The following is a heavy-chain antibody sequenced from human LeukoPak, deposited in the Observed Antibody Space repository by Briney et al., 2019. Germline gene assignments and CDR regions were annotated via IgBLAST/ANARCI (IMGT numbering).Heavy chain of an antibody. V-gene: IGHV3-64*01. D-gene: IGHD3-22*01. Sequence: PGGSLRLSCAASGFTFSSYAMHWVRQAPGKGLEYVSAISSNGGSTYYANSVKGRFTISRDNSKNTLYLQMGSLRADDTAVYYCASKWVTYYYNSSYYHYPTDVFDIWGQGTMVTVSS. J-gene: IGHJ3*02. CDR2: ISSNGGST. CDR3: ASKWVTYYYNSSYYHYPTDVFDI. CDR1: GFTFSSYA.